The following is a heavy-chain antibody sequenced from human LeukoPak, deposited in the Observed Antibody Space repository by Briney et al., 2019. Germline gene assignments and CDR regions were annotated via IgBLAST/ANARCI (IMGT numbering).Heavy chain of an antibody. CDR1: GFTFSSYT. D-gene: IGHD3-3*01. J-gene: IGHJ6*03. CDR2: ISSSSSYI. CDR3: ARLSTIFGVDHYYYYMDV. V-gene: IGHV3-21*01. Sequence: GGSLRLSCAASGFTFSSYTMNWVRQAPGKGLEWVSSISSSSSYIYYADSVKGRFTISRDNAKNSLYLQMNSLRAEDTAVYYCARLSTIFGVDHYYYYMDVWGKGTTVTVSS.